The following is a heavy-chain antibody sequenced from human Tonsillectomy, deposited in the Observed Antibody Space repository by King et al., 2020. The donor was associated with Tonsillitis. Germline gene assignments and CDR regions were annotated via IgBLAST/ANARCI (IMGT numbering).Heavy chain of an antibody. CDR1: GFTLRSYS. CDR3: AREGGLKFGAVIVVDAFDS. Sequence: VQLVESGGGWVQPGGSLRLSCEASGFTLRSYSMNWIRQAPGKGLEWISYISSSESTTYYADSVKGRFTLSRDIAKNSVYLHMNSLRGEDTALYYCAREGGLKFGAVIVVDAFDSWGQATRVSVS. CDR2: ISSSESTT. D-gene: IGHD3-16*02. V-gene: IGHV3-48*01. J-gene: IGHJ3*02.